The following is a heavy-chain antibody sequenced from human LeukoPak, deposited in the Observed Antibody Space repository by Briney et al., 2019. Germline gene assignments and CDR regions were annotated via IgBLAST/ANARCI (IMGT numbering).Heavy chain of an antibody. J-gene: IGHJ4*02. Sequence: PGGSLRLSCAASGFTFSSYGMHWVRQAPGKGLEWVAVISYDGSNKYYADSVKGRFTISRDNSKNTLYLQMNSLRAEDTAVYYCARDPYGDSSIDYWGQGTLVTVSS. V-gene: IGHV3-30*03. D-gene: IGHD4-17*01. CDR1: GFTFSSYG. CDR3: ARDPYGDSSIDY. CDR2: ISYDGSNK.